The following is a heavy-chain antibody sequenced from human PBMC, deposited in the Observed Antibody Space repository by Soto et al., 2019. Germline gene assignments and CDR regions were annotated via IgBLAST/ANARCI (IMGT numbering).Heavy chain of an antibody. CDR1: GFTFSSYG. V-gene: IGHV3-33*01. Sequence: GGSLRLSCAASGFTFSSYGMHWVRQAPGKGLEWVAVIWYDGSNKYYADSVKGRFTISRDNSKNTLYLQMNSLRAEDTAVYYCAREVFYGGTTYFDYWGQGTLVTVSS. J-gene: IGHJ4*02. CDR2: IWYDGSNK. D-gene: IGHD2-15*01. CDR3: AREVFYGGTTYFDY.